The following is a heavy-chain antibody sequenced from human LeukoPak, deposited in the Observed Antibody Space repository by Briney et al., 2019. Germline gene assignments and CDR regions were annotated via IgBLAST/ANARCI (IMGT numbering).Heavy chain of an antibody. J-gene: IGHJ4*02. V-gene: IGHV3-11*01. Sequence: PGGSLRLSCAAPGFTFSDYYMSWIRQAPGKGLEWVSYIGGSGTTIFYAHSVKGRFTISRDNAKNSLYLQMNSLRAEDTAVYYCARFAGSGSYYIDYWGQGTLITVSS. CDR2: IGGSGTTI. CDR3: ARFAGSGSYYIDY. D-gene: IGHD3-10*01. CDR1: GFTFSDYY.